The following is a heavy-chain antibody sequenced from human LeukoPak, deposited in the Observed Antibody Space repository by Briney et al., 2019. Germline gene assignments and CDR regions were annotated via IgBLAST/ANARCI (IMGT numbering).Heavy chain of an antibody. V-gene: IGHV3-30*03. CDR3: ARDRAWNYFDY. D-gene: IGHD3-3*01. J-gene: IGHJ4*02. CDR2: ISNDASRK. CDR1: GFTFSRHG. Sequence: GGSLRLSCAPSGFTFSRHGMHWVRQAPGKGLEWVAIISNDASRKYYGHSVEGRFTISRDNSKNTLYLQMDSLRAEDTAVYYCARDRAWNYFDYWGQGTLVTVSS.